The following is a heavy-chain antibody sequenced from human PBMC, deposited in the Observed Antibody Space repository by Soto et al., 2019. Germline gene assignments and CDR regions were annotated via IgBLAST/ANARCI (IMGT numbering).Heavy chain of an antibody. CDR1: GGSIDSGAFS. J-gene: IGHJ4*02. V-gene: IGHV4-30-2*01. CDR3: ARIHWAQSSLDY. D-gene: IGHD6-19*01. CDR2: VTRSGTA. Sequence: PSETLSLTCAVSGGSIDSGAFSLSWIRQPPGKGLEWIGYVTRSGTAYSHPSLNGRLTLSVDSYQTQFSLKLTSVTAADSAFYYCARIHWAQSSLDYWGRGILVTVSS.